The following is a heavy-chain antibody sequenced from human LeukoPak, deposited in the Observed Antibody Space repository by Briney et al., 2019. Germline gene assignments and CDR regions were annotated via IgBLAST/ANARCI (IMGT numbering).Heavy chain of an antibody. J-gene: IGHJ4*02. V-gene: IGHV3-74*01. CDR1: GFTFSSYW. CDR2: INTDGTST. CDR3: TRRTSVLPFDY. Sequence: GGSLRLSCVASGFTFSSYWMHRVRQAPGKGLVWVSRINTDGTSTTYADSVKGRFTISRDNAKNTLYLQMNSLRAEDTAVYYCTRRTSVLPFDYWGQGTLVTVSS. D-gene: IGHD2-8*01.